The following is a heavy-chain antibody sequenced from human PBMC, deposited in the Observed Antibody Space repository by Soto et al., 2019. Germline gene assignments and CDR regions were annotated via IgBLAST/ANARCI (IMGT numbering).Heavy chain of an antibody. V-gene: IGHV3-30*18. CDR2: ISYDGSDK. Sequence: QVQLVESGGGVVQPGRSLRLSCAASGFTFSSYGMHWVRQAPGKGLEWVAVISYDGSDKYYADSVKGRFTISRDNSKNTLYLQMNSLRPEDTAVYYCAKGSSFSSRRLHNWFDPWGPGTLVTVSS. D-gene: IGHD6-6*01. CDR1: GFTFSSYG. CDR3: AKGSSFSSRRLHNWFDP. J-gene: IGHJ5*02.